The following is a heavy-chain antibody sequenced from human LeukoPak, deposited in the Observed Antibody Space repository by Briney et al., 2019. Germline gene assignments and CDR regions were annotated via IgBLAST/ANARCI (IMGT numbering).Heavy chain of an antibody. CDR2: IYSGGST. Sequence: GGSLRLSCAASGFTVSSNYMNWVRQAPGKGLEWVSVIYSGGSTYNADSVKGRFTISRDNSKNTLYLQMNSLRAEDTAVYYCASQSVSSFTIFGLRGVFDIWGQGTMVTVSS. CDR1: GFTVSSNY. V-gene: IGHV3-53*01. J-gene: IGHJ3*02. CDR3: ASQSVSSFTIFGLRGVFDI. D-gene: IGHD3-3*01.